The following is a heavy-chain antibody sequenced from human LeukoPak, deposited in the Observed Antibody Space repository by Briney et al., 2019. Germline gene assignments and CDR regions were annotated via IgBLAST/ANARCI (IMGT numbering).Heavy chain of an antibody. Sequence: GGSLRLSCAASGFTFDDYAMHWVGQAPGKGLEWVSGISWNSGSIGYADSVKGRFTISRDNAKNSLYLQMNSLRAEDMALYYCAKDTRRYYYDSSGCAFDIWGQGTMVTVSS. CDR1: GFTFDDYA. D-gene: IGHD3-22*01. CDR3: AKDTRRYYYDSSGCAFDI. J-gene: IGHJ3*02. V-gene: IGHV3-9*03. CDR2: ISWNSGSI.